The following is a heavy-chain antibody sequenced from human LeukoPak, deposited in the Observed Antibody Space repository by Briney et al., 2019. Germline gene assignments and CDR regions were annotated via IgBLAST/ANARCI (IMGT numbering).Heavy chain of an antibody. V-gene: IGHV3-21*01. Sequence: PGGSLRLSCAASGFTFSNAWMSWVRQAPGKGLEWVSSISSSSSYIYYADSVKGRFTISRDNAKNSLYLQMNSLRAEDTAVYYCARDARDFTVFDYWGQGTLVTVSS. CDR3: ARDARDFTVFDY. D-gene: IGHD3-3*01. CDR1: GFTFSNAW. J-gene: IGHJ4*02. CDR2: ISSSSSYI.